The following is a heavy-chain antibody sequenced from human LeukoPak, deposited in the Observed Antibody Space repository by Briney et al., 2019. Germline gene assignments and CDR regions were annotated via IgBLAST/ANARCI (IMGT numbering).Heavy chain of an antibody. CDR1: GYTFTSYG. J-gene: IGHJ4*02. CDR2: ISTYNDHT. D-gene: IGHD6-6*01. V-gene: IGHV1-18*01. CDR3: ARDIRQYSSSSGEFDY. Sequence: ASVKVSCRASGYTFTSYGISWVRQAPGQGLQWMGWISTYNDHTNYAQSLQGRLTMTTDTSTSTAYMELRSLRSDDTAVYYCARDIRQYSSSSGEFDYWGQGTLVTVSS.